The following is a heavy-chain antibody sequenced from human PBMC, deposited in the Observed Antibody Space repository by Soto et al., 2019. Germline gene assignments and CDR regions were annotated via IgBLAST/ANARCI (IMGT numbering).Heavy chain of an antibody. J-gene: IGHJ4*02. D-gene: IGHD2-8*01. Sequence: SGPTLVNPTQTLTLTCTFSAFSLSTNGVGVGWIRQPPGKPLEWLAVIYWNEDKRYSRSLKSRLSITKDTSKNQVVLTMTTMDTVGTATYYCVHTVMVHTITGGHYFDYWGPRILVTVSS. CDR1: AFSLSTNGVG. CDR3: VHTVMVHTITGGHYFDY. CDR2: IYWNEDK. V-gene: IGHV2-5*01.